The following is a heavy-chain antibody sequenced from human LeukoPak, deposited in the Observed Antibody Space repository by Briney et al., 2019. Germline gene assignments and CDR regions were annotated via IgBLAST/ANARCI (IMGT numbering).Heavy chain of an antibody. CDR1: GFTFSSYG. CDR3: AKDLESSTTHDAFDI. J-gene: IGHJ3*02. V-gene: IGHV3-33*06. CDR2: IWYDGSNK. D-gene: IGHD2-2*01. Sequence: GRSLRLSCAASGFTFSSYGMHWVRQAPGKGLEWVAVIWYDGSNKYYADSVKGRFTISRDNSKNTLYLQMNSLRAEDTAVYYCAKDLESSTTHDAFDIWGQGTMVTVSS.